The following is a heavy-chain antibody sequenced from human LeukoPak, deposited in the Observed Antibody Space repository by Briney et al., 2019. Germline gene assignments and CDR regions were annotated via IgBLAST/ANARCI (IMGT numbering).Heavy chain of an antibody. CDR1: GFTFSIYG. Sequence: GGSLRLSCAASGFTFSIYGMQWVRQAPGKGLEWVALIYFDGSNKHYADSVRGRFTVSRDNSKNMVYLQMDSLRADDTAMCYCTRDIWSSSGWYFDFWGQGTLVSVSS. J-gene: IGHJ4*02. CDR2: IYFDGSNK. D-gene: IGHD6-19*01. V-gene: IGHV3-33*01. CDR3: TRDIWSSSGWYFDF.